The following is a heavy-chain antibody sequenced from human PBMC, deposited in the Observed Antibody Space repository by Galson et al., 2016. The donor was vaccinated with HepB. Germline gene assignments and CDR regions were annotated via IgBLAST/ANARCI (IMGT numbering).Heavy chain of an antibody. CDR2: VSHDGSET. Sequence: SLRLSCAASGFTFSSYGLNWVRQAPGKGLEWVAVVSHDGSETYYVDSVKGRFTISRDNSKNTLYLQMSSLRPEDTAAYYCAKHRREGVLILGHENALDVWGQGTMVTVSS. CDR3: AKHRREGVLILGHENALDV. V-gene: IGHV3-30*18. CDR1: GFTFSSYG. D-gene: IGHD2-8*01. J-gene: IGHJ3*01.